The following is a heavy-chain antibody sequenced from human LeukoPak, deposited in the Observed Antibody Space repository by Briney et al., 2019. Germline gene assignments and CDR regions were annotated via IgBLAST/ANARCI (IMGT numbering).Heavy chain of an antibody. CDR2: IYYSGAT. CDR3: ARFGITVVRGGKYYFDY. J-gene: IGHJ4*02. V-gene: IGHV4-59*08. D-gene: IGHD3-10*01. Sequence: SEILSLTCTVSGGSISNYYWSWIRQPPGKGREWIGHIYYSGATKYNPSLKSRITISVDRSKNQFSLMLSSVTAADTAVYYCARFGITVVRGGKYYFDYWGQGTLVTVSS. CDR1: GGSISNYY.